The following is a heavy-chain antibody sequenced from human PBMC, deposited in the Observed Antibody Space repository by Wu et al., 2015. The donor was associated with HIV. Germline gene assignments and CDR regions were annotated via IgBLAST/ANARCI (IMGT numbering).Heavy chain of an antibody. Sequence: QVQLVQSGAEVKKPGSSVRVSCETSGGTLTKFAVSWVRQAPGRGLEWVGGITPIFGTATYAQKFKGRISITTDESTRTSYMDLNSLKTDDTAVYYCARGIYSGGTGFFDSWGQGTLVKVPS. CDR3: ARGIYSGGTGFFDS. V-gene: IGHV1-69*05. CDR2: ITPIFGTA. J-gene: IGHJ4*02. D-gene: IGHD4-23*01. CDR1: GGTLTKFA.